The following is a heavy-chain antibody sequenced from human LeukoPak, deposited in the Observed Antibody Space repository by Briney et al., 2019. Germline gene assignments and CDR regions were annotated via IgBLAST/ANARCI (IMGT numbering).Heavy chain of an antibody. Sequence: GGSLRLSCAASGFTITNARMGWVRQAPGKGLEWVGLIKSKIDGGTTDFAAPVKGRFTISIDDSKHTLYLQMNSLKSEDTGVYYCTTGYVHSDFDYWGQGTLVTVSS. CDR1: GFTITNAR. CDR2: IKSKIDGGTT. J-gene: IGHJ4*02. D-gene: IGHD3-16*01. CDR3: TTGYVHSDFDY. V-gene: IGHV3-15*01.